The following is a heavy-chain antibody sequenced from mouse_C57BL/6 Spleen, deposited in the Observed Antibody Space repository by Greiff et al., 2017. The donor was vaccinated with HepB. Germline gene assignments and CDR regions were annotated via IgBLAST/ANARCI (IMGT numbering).Heavy chain of an antibody. Sequence: VQLQQSGAEFVKPGASVKLSCTASGFNINDYYMHWVQQRTEQGLEWIGRIDPEDGENTSAPTFQGKVPITADTSTNTAYLQLSSLTSEDTAVYYCARRGYGSLWFAVWGTGTLVTVSA. V-gene: IGHV14-2*01. CDR3: ARRGYGSLWFAV. D-gene: IGHD1-1*01. CDR1: GFNINDYY. J-gene: IGHJ3*01. CDR2: IDPEDGEN.